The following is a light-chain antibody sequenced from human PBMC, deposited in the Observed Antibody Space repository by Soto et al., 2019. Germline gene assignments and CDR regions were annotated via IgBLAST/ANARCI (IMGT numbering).Light chain of an antibody. J-gene: IGKJ1*01. CDR2: AAS. CDR1: QGIRND. CDR3: LQDHAYPRT. V-gene: IGKV1-6*01. Sequence: AIQMTQSPSSLSASVGDRVTITCRASQGIRNDLGWYQQKPGKAPKLLIYAASCLESGVPSRFSGSGSGTDFTLTISSLQPEDIATYYCLQDHAYPRTFGQGTIVEVK.